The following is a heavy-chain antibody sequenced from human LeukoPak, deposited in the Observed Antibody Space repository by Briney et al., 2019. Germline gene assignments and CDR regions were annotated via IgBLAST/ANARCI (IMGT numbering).Heavy chain of an antibody. CDR2: ICSSSSYI. J-gene: IGHJ4*02. D-gene: IGHD5-24*01. Sequence: GGSLRLSCAASGFTFSSYSMNWVRQAPGKGLEWVSSICSSSSYIYYADSVKGRFTISRDNAKNSLYLQMNSLRAEDTAVYYCARSDGLDYWGQGTLVTVSS. CDR1: GFTFSSYS. CDR3: ARSDGLDY. V-gene: IGHV3-21*01.